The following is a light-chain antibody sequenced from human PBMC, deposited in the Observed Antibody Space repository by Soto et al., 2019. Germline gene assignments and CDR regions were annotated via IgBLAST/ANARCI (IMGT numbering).Light chain of an antibody. CDR1: QGISSY. Sequence: DIQLTQSPSFLSASVGDRVTITCGASQGISSYLAWYQQKPGKAPKLLIYAASTLQSGVPSRFSGSGSGTEFTLTISSLQPEDFATYYCQQPNTFGGGTKVEIK. CDR3: QQPNT. J-gene: IGKJ4*01. V-gene: IGKV1-9*01. CDR2: AAS.